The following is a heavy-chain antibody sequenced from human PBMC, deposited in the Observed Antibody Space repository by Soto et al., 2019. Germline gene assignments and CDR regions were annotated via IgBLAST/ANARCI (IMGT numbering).Heavy chain of an antibody. CDR3: AASYYAILTGHFAFDI. V-gene: IGHV4-39*07. D-gene: IGHD3-9*01. CDR1: GASISSGGYY. CDR2: IYYSGST. Sequence: SETLSLTCTVSGASISSGGYYWGWIRQPSGKGLEWIGNIYYSGSTYYNPSLKSRVTISMDTSKTQFSLNLTSVTAADTAVYFCAASYYAILTGHFAFDIWGHGTMVTVSS. J-gene: IGHJ3*02.